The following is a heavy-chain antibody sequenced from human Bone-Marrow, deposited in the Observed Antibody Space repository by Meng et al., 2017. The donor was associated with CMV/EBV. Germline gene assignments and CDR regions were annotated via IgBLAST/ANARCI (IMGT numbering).Heavy chain of an antibody. J-gene: IGHJ4*01. Sequence: GSLRLSCTVSGGSVSSGSYYWSWIRQPPGKGLEWIGYIYYSGSTNYNPSLKSRVTISVDTSKNQFSLKLSSVTAADTAVYYCARYYDSSEYYFDYWGHGTRVTVSS. D-gene: IGHD3-22*01. V-gene: IGHV4-61*01. CDR3: ARYYDSSEYYFDY. CDR1: GGSVSSGSYY. CDR2: IYYSGST.